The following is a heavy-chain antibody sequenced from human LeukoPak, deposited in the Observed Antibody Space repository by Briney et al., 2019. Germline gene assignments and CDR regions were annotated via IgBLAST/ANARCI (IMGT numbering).Heavy chain of an antibody. CDR1: GVTFRDYE. CDR3: ARGALHVFDY. V-gene: IGHV3-48*03. Sequence: VGSLRLSCAASGVTFRDYEINWGRDAPREGLERISCISTSGSTTYYADSVKGRFTISRDNAKNSLFLQMNTLTAEDTAVYYCARGALHVFDYWGQGTPVTVSS. J-gene: IGHJ4*02. CDR2: ISTSGSTT. D-gene: IGHD3-10*02.